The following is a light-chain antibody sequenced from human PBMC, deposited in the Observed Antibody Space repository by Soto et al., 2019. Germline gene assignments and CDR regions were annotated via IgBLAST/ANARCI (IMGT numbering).Light chain of an antibody. CDR2: DAS. CDR1: QRIDRY. J-gene: IGKJ1*01. Sequence: DIQLTQSPSTLSASVGDRVTVTCRASQRIDRYLAWYQQKPGKAPKLLVYDASTLEGGVPSSFSGSGSATEFILTISSLQPDDFATYYCQQYKDGAWTFGLGTRVEIK. V-gene: IGKV1-5*01. CDR3: QQYKDGAWT.